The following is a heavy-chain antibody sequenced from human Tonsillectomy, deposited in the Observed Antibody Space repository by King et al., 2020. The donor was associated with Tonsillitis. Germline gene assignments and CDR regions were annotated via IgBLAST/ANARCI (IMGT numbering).Heavy chain of an antibody. J-gene: IGHJ6*02. D-gene: IGHD2-2*03. V-gene: IGHV3-30*18. CDR3: AKAGGYCSSTSCYPAYYGMDV. CDR2: ISYDGSNK. Sequence: QLVQSGGGAVQPGRSLRLSCAASGFTFSSYGMHWVRQAPGKGLEWVAVISYDGSNKYYADSVKGRFTISRDNSKNTLYLQMNSLRAEDTAVYYCAKAGGYCSSTSCYPAYYGMDVWGQGTTVTVSS. CDR1: GFTFSSYG.